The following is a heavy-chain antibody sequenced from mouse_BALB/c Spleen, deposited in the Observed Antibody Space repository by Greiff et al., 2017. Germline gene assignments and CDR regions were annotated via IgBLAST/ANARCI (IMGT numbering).Heavy chain of an antibody. D-gene: IGHD2-4*01. CDR1: GFTFSSYA. V-gene: IGHV5-6-5*01. CDR3: ARGIIDY. J-gene: IGHJ2*01. Sequence: EVHLVESGGGLVKPGGSLKLSCAASGFTFSSYAMSWVRQTPEKRLEWVASISSGGSTYYPDSVKGRFTISRDNARNILYLQMSSLRSEDTAMYYCARGIIDYWGQGTTLTVSS. CDR2: ISSGGST.